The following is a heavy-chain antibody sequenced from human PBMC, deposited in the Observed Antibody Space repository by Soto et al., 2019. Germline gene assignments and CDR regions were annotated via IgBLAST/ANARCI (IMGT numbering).Heavy chain of an antibody. CDR1: GGTFSSYA. V-gene: IGHV1-69*01. Sequence: QVQLVQSGAEVKKPGSSVKVSCKASGGTFSSYAISWVRQAPGQGLEWMGGIIPIFGTANYAQKFQGRDTITADESTSTAYMELSSLRSEDTAVYYCASLMGVFASIAARRYYFDYWGQGTLVTVSS. CDR3: ASLMGVFASIAARRYYFDY. CDR2: IIPIFGTA. J-gene: IGHJ4*02. D-gene: IGHD6-6*01.